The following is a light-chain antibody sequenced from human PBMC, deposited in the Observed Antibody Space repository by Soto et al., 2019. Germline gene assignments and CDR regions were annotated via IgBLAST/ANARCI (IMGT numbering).Light chain of an antibody. Sequence: DIQMTQSPSSLSASVGDRVTITCRASQSISSYVNWYQQKPGKAPKLLIYAASSSQSGVPSRFSGSGSGTDFNLTISSLQPEDFAAYYCQQSSSTPWTFGQGTKVEIK. CDR3: QQSSSTPWT. V-gene: IGKV1-39*01. CDR1: QSISSY. CDR2: AAS. J-gene: IGKJ1*01.